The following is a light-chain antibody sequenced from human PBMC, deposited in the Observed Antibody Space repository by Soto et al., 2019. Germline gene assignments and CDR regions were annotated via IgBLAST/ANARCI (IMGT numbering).Light chain of an antibody. J-gene: IGLJ3*02. V-gene: IGLV3-21*04. CDR3: LVWDSSSDHWV. Sequence: SYELTQPPSVSVAPGKTARITCGGTNIGSKSVHWYQQKPGQAPVLVIYHDSDRPSGIPERFSGSNSGNTATLTISRVEAGDEADYYCLVWDSSSDHWVFGGGTKLTVL. CDR2: HDS. CDR1: NIGSKS.